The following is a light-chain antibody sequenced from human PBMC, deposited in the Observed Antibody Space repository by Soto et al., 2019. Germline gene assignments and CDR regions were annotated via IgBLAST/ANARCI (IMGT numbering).Light chain of an antibody. V-gene: IGKV3-15*01. Sequence: EIVLKQSPGTLSLSPGERATLSCRASQSVSSSYLSWYQQKPGQAPRLLIHGASTRATGIPARFSGSGSGTEFTLTISSLQSEDFAIYYCQRQSNWPRTFGQGTKVDIK. CDR1: QSVSSSY. CDR2: GAS. J-gene: IGKJ1*01. CDR3: QRQSNWPRT.